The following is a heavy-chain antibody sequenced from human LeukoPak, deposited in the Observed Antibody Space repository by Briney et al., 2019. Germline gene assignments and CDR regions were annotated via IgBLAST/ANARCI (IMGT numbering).Heavy chain of an antibody. CDR3: ARDREAGYGMDV. D-gene: IGHD3-16*02. J-gene: IGHJ6*02. Sequence: ASVKVSCKASGFTFTSYDINWVRQAAGQGLEWMGWMNPNNGNTGYAQKFQGRVTMTRDTTISTAYMELRSLRSEDTAVYYCARDREAGYGMDVWGQGTTVTVSS. CDR1: GFTFTSYD. CDR2: MNPNNGNT. V-gene: IGHV1-8*01.